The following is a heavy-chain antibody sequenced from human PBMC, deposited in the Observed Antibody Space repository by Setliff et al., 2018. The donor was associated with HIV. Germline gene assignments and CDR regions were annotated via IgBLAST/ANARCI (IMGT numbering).Heavy chain of an antibody. D-gene: IGHD2-15*01. V-gene: IGHV4-59*08. J-gene: IGHJ4*02. CDR1: DDSIRSSH. CDR3: ARRVVAAFTFDY. Sequence: SETLSLTCSVSDDSIRSSHWNWVRLPPGKGLEWIGYISDSGSTNYNPSLKSRVTISLDTSNNQFSLKLSSVTAADTAVYYCARRVVAAFTFDYWGQGTLVTVSS. CDR2: ISDSGST.